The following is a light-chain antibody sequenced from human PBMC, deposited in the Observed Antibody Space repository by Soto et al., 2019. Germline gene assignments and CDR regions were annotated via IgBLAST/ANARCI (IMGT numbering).Light chain of an antibody. CDR1: QSISSW. CDR3: LQYNSYPFT. J-gene: IGKJ5*01. Sequence: DLQMTQSPSTLSASVGDRVTITCRASQSISSWLAWYQQKPGKAPKRLIYAASSLQSGVPSRLSGSGSGTEFTLTISSLQPEDFATYYCLQYNSYPFTFGQGTRLEI. CDR2: AAS. V-gene: IGKV1-5*01.